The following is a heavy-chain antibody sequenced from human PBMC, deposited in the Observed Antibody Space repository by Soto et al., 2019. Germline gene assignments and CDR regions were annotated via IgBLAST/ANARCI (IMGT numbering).Heavy chain of an antibody. V-gene: IGHV1-69*12. D-gene: IGHD3-10*01. CDR2: IIPMFRTG. CDR3: ASSPFFGELVYWFDP. CDR1: GGSFNNYT. J-gene: IGHJ5*02. Sequence: QVQLVQSGAEVKKPGSSVKVSCKASGGSFNNYTINWVRQAPGQGLEWMGGIIPMFRTGNYAQKFLGRVTITADESTSTAYMELSSLRSEDTAVYYCASSPFFGELVYWFDPWGQGTLVTVSS.